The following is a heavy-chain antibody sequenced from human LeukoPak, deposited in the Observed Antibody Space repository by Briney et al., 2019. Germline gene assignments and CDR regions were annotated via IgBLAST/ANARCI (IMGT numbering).Heavy chain of an antibody. Sequence: PGGSLRLSCAASGFTFSNYWTSWIRQAPGKGLEWVSYISGSGNDISYADSVKGRFTISRDNAKGSLYLQMNSLRAADTAVYYCGTHAGRTGSDDWGQGTLVTVSS. V-gene: IGHV3-11*01. CDR3: GTHAGRTGSDD. CDR1: GFTFSNYW. J-gene: IGHJ4*02. CDR2: ISGSGNDI. D-gene: IGHD3/OR15-3a*01.